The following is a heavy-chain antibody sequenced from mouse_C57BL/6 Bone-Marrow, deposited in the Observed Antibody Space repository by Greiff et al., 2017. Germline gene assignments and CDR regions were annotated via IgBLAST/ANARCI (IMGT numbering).Heavy chain of an antibody. CDR3: ARGYAMDY. V-gene: IGHV1-63*01. CDR1: GYTFTNYW. CDR2: IYPGGGYT. Sequence: VQLQQSGAELVRPGTSVKMSCKASGYTFTNYWIGWAKQRPGHGLEWIGDIYPGGGYTNYNEKFKGKATLTADKSSSTDYRQFSSLTSEDSAIYYCARGYAMDYWGQGTSVTVSS. J-gene: IGHJ4*01.